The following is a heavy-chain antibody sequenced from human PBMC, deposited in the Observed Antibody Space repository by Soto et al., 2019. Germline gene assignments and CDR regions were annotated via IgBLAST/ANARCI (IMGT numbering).Heavy chain of an antibody. J-gene: IGHJ4*02. D-gene: IGHD3-10*01. CDR1: GGSISSYY. V-gene: IGHV4-59*01. CDR3: ARSLMVRGVITHFDY. CDR2: IYYSGST. Sequence: SETLSLTCTVSGGSISSYYWSWIRQPPGKGLEWIGYIYYSGSTNYNPSLKSRVTISIDTSKNQFSLKLSSVTAADTAVYYCARSLMVRGVITHFDYWGQGTLVTVSS.